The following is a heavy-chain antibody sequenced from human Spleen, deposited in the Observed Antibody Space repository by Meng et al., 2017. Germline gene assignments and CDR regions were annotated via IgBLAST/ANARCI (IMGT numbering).Heavy chain of an antibody. CDR3: ARLRLFHFFDY. V-gene: IGHV4-34*01. Sequence: SETLSLTCAVYGGSFSDYYWSWIRQPPGKGLEWIGEINHSGSTNYNPSLESRATISVDTSQNNLSLKLSSVTAADSAVYYCARLRLFHFFDYWGQGALVTVSS. CDR2: INHSGST. J-gene: IGHJ4*02. CDR1: GGSFSDYY. D-gene: IGHD3-16*01.